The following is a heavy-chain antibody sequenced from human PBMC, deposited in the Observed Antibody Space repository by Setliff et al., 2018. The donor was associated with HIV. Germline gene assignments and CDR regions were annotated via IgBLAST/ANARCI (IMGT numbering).Heavy chain of an antibody. D-gene: IGHD3-22*01. Sequence: PGESLKISCKGSGYSFNSYWIGWVRQMPGRGLEWMGIIWPGDSDTRYSPSFQGQVTISADKSISTAYLQWSSLKASDTAMYYCARQGVPGGRVVVGASTMIDFPNPLQPLPWG. V-gene: IGHV5-51*01. J-gene: IGHJ5*02. CDR1: GYSFNSYW. CDR3: ARQGVPGGRVVVGASTMIDFPNPLQPLP. CDR2: IWPGDSDT.